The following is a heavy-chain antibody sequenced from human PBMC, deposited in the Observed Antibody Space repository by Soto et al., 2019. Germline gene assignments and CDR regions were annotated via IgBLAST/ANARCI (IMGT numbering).Heavy chain of an antibody. CDR1: GVSITSVGYY. CDR3: ARVAEVVVAPSDQDHVARIIPVGGAAG. V-gene: IGHV4-31*03. D-gene: IGHD2-2*01. Sequence: TLSLTYTVSGVSITSVGYYGILIRQHPGKGLEWIGYIYHSGRTYYNPSLKSRLTISVDTSKNQILLQLSSVTAADTALYYCARVAEVVVAPSDQDHVARIIPVGGAAGWAQVTLVTVS. J-gene: IGHJ4*02. CDR2: IYHSGRT.